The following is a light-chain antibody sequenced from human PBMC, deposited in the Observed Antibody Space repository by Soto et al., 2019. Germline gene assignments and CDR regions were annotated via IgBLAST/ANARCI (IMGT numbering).Light chain of an antibody. V-gene: IGKV3-15*01. J-gene: IGKJ2*01. CDR3: QQYGSSPYT. CDR2: GAS. CDR1: QSVSSN. Sequence: ELVMTQSPATLSVSPGERATLSCRASQSVSSNLAWYQQKPGQAPRLLIYGASTRATGIPARFSGTGSGTDFTLTISRLEPEDFAVYYCQQYGSSPYTFGLGTKVDIK.